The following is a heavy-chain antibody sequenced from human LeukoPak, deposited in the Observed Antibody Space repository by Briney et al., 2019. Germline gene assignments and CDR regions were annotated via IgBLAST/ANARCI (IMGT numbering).Heavy chain of an antibody. CDR3: ARDRAGTTWYFDL. D-gene: IGHD1-1*01. CDR2: ISAYNGNT. V-gene: IGHV1-18*04. CDR1: GYTFTSYG. Sequence: ASVNVSCTASGYTFTSYGISWVRQAPGQGLEWMGWISAYNGNTNYAQKLQGRVTMTTDTSTSTAYMELRSLRSDDTAVYYCARDRAGTTWYFDLWGRGTLVTVSS. J-gene: IGHJ2*01.